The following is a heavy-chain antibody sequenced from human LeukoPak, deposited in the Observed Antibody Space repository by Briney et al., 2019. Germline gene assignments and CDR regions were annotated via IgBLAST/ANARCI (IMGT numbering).Heavy chain of an antibody. CDR1: GFTFSSYA. V-gene: IGHV3-23*01. J-gene: IGHJ5*02. CDR3: AKNRVVVPAAMRS. Sequence: GGSLRLSCAASGFTFSSYAMSWVRQAPGKGLEWVSAISGSGGSTYYADSVKGRFTISRDNSRNTLYLQMNSLRAEDTAVYYCAKNRVVVPAAMRSWGQGTLVTVSS. CDR2: ISGSGGST. D-gene: IGHD2-2*01.